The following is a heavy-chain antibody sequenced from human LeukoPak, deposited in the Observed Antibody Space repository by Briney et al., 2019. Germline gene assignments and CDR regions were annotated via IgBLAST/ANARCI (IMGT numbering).Heavy chain of an antibody. J-gene: IGHJ4*02. Sequence: GGSLRLSCAASGFTFSNAWMSWVRQASGKGLEWVGRIKSKTDGGTTDYAAPVKGRFTISRDDSKNTLYLQMNSLKTEDTAVYYCTTIKVRGEFDYWGQGTLVTVSS. CDR2: IKSKTDGGTT. CDR1: GFTFSNAW. V-gene: IGHV3-15*01. CDR3: TTIKVRGEFDY. D-gene: IGHD3-10*01.